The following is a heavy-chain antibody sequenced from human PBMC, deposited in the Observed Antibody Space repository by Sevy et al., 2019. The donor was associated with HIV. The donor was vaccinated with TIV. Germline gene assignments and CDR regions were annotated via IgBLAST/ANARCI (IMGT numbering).Heavy chain of an antibody. Sequence: GGSLRLSCAASGFTFSSYAMSWVRQAPGKGLEWVSAISGSGGSTYYADSVKGRFTISRDNSKNTLYLQMNSLRAGDTAVYYCAKPPLEWELFDYWGQGTLVTVSS. D-gene: IGHD1-26*01. CDR3: AKPPLEWELFDY. J-gene: IGHJ4*02. V-gene: IGHV3-23*01. CDR2: ISGSGGST. CDR1: GFTFSSYA.